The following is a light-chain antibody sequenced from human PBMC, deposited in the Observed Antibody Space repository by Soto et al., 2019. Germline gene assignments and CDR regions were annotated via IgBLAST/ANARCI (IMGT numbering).Light chain of an antibody. V-gene: IGKV1-5*03. J-gene: IGKJ1*01. Sequence: DVQITMSPCALSAALADRVTITCRASQSISSWLAWYQQKPGKATKLLIYKASSLESGVPSRFSGSGSGTEFTLTISSLQPDDFATYYCQQYTIYSWTFGQGTKV. CDR1: QSISSW. CDR3: QQYTIYSWT. CDR2: KAS.